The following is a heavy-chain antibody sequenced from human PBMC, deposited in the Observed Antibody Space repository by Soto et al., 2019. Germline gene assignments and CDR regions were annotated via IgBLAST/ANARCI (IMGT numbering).Heavy chain of an antibody. Sequence: QVQLVQSGPEVKKTGTSVKVSCKASGGTFSSRAISWVRQAPGQGLEWMGGIIPVFGRVNYAEKLQDRVTITADESTGTVYMKLSSLSSEDSALYYCANSRGGTFLGYHGMDIWGQGTTVSVSS. D-gene: IGHD3-16*01. CDR1: GGTFSSRA. CDR3: ANSRGGTFLGYHGMDI. CDR2: IIPVFGRV. V-gene: IGHV1-69*01. J-gene: IGHJ6*02.